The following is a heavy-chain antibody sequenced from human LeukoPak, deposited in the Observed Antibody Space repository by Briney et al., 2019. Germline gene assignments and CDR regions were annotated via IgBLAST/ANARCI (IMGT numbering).Heavy chain of an antibody. D-gene: IGHD2-2*01. V-gene: IGHV4-4*02. Sequence: PSETLSLTCVVSGGSISSNNWWSWVRQPPGKGLEWIGEIFHSGSTNHNPSLKSRVTISVDKSKNQFSLRLSSVTAADTAVYYCARDVVVPAAISRDDAFDIWGQGTMVTVSS. CDR1: GGSISSNNW. CDR3: ARDVVVPAAISRDDAFDI. J-gene: IGHJ3*02. CDR2: IFHSGST.